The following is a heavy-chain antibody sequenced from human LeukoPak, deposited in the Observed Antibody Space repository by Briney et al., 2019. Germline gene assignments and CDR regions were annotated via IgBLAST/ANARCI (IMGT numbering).Heavy chain of an antibody. CDR3: ARSRLQSSVAFDI. D-gene: IGHD3-10*01. V-gene: IGHV4-59*08. Sequence: SETLSLTCTVSGGSISSYYWSWIRQPPGKGLEWIGYIYYSGSTNYNPSLKSRVTISVDTSKNQFSLKLSSVTAADTAVYYCARSRLQSSVAFDIWGQGTMSPSLQ. CDR2: IYYSGST. CDR1: GGSISSYY. J-gene: IGHJ3*02.